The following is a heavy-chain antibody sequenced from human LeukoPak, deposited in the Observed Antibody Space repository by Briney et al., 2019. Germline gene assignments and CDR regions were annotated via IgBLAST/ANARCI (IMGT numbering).Heavy chain of an antibody. J-gene: IGHJ5*02. CDR2: ISSNWGST. CDR3: VNQISGWVS. V-gene: IGHV3-64D*06. Sequence: GGSLRLSCAASGFTFSSLTMHWVRQAPGKGLEYVSAISSNWGSTFYADSVKGRFSISRDNSKNTLYLQMSSLRAEDTAVYYCVNQISGWVSWGQGTLVTVSS. CDR1: GFTFSSLT. D-gene: IGHD6-19*01.